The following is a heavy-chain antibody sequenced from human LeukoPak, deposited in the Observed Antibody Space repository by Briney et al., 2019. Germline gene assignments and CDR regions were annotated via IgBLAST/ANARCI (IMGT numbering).Heavy chain of an antibody. V-gene: IGHV3-53*01. CDR3: ARDHRSYYDVSGDYYFDY. Sequence: GGSLRLSCAASGFTVSNNYMSWVREAPGKGLEWVSVVYSGGSTYYADSVKGRFTISRDNSKNTLYLQMNSLRAEDTAVYYCARDHRSYYDVSGDYYFDYWGQGTLVAVSS. CDR2: VYSGGST. CDR1: GFTVSNNY. D-gene: IGHD3-22*01. J-gene: IGHJ4*02.